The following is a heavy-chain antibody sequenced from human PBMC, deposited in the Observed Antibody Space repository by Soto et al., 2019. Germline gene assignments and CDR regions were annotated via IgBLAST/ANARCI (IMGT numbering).Heavy chain of an antibody. D-gene: IGHD1-26*01. J-gene: IGHJ4*02. V-gene: IGHV1-3*01. Sequence: QVQLVQSGAELKKPGASVKVSCKASRYTFTNYAIHWVRQAPGQRLEWMGWIIAGNGNTKYSKKFQGRVTITRDISANTAYMDLRSLTSQDTAVYFCARGSGGLLPFFDYWGQGTLVTVSS. CDR2: IIAGNGNT. CDR1: RYTFTNYA. CDR3: ARGSGGLLPFFDY.